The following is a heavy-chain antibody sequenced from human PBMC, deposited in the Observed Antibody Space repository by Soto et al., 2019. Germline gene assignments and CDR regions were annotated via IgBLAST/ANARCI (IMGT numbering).Heavy chain of an antibody. Sequence: EVQLVESGGGLVQPGGSLRLSCAASGFTFANSWMHWIRQAPGKGPEWVSRVTGDGHTIQYADSVKGRFTVSRDNAKNTLYLQMNSLRAEDPAVYYCATAEVDYWGPGTLVTVSS. CDR1: GFTFANSW. CDR3: ATAEVDY. CDR2: VTGDGHTI. J-gene: IGHJ4*02. V-gene: IGHV3-74*01.